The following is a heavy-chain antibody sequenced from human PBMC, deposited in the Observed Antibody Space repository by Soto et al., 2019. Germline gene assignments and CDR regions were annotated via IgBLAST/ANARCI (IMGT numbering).Heavy chain of an antibody. CDR1: GGTFSSYA. CDR2: IIPIFGTA. V-gene: IGHV1-69*13. CDR3: ARVIVVVPAARSHYYYYGMDV. D-gene: IGHD2-2*01. J-gene: IGHJ6*02. Sequence: SVKVSCKASGGTFSSYAISWVRQAPGQGLEWMGGIIPIFGTANYAQKFQGRVTITADESTSTAYMELSSLRSEDTAVYYCARVIVVVPAARSHYYYYGMDVWGQGTTVTVSS.